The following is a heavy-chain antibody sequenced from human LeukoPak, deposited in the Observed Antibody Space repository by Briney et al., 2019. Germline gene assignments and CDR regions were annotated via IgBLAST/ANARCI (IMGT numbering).Heavy chain of an antibody. V-gene: IGHV1-2*02. CDR3: ARRLGGSSEGYEF. Sequence: ASVKVSCKASGYTFTDLTEYYIHWVRQAPGQRLEWMGWINPNNGGTKYAQKFQGRVTMTRDMSMNTAYMELSSLTSDDTAVYYCARRLGGSSEGYEFWGQGPLVTVSS. D-gene: IGHD1-26*01. CDR1: GYTFTDLTEYY. J-gene: IGHJ4*02. CDR2: INPNNGGT.